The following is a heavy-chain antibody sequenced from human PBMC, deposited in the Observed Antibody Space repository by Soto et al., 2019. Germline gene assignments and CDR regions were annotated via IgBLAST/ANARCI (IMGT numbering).Heavy chain of an antibody. D-gene: IGHD3-22*01. V-gene: IGHV3-23*01. Sequence: PGGSLRLSCAASGFTFSNYAMNWGRQAPGKGLEWVSAISGSGGRTDYADSVKGRFTISRDTSKSTLYLQMNSLRAEDTAVYYCAKDWSSGYYDSSGYSYDPYFDSWGQGTLVTVSS. CDR1: GFTFSNYA. CDR3: AKDWSSGYYDSSGYSYDPYFDS. J-gene: IGHJ4*02. CDR2: ISGSGGRT.